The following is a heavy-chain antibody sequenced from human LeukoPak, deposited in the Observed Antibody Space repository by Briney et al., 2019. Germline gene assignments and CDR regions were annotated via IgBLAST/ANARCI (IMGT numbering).Heavy chain of an antibody. V-gene: IGHV4-4*07. Sequence: SETLSLTCTVSGGSINRCFWSWIRQPAGKGLDWLGRIYPSGSTNYNPSLKSRVSMSVDTSKNQFSLKLNSVTAADTAVYYCATYSGEGNDYWGQGTLVTVSS. CDR1: GGSINRCF. CDR3: ATYSGEGNDY. CDR2: IYPSGST. D-gene: IGHD2-15*01. J-gene: IGHJ4*02.